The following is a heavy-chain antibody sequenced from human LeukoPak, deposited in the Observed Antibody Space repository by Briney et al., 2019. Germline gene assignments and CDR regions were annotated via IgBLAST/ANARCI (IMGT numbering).Heavy chain of an antibody. CDR3: ARGTSGGANTLDP. J-gene: IGHJ5*02. CDR2: TWYDGSNK. V-gene: IGHV3-33*01. D-gene: IGHD1-1*01. Sequence: GTSLRLSRVASGFTFKSYGMHWVRQAPGKGLEWVAMTWYDGSNKYYADSVKGRFTISRDNSKNTVSLQMNSLRVEDTAVYYCARGTSGGANTLDPWGQGTLATVSS. CDR1: GFTFKSYG.